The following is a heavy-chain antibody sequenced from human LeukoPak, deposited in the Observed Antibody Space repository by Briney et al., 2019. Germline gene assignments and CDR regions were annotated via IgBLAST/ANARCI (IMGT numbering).Heavy chain of an antibody. D-gene: IGHD2-2*01. V-gene: IGHV4-34*01. CDR3: AVGYCSSTSCSRQSSSSFGY. Sequence: SETLSLTCAVYGGSFSGYYWSWIRQPPGKGLEWIGEINHSGSTNYNPSLKSRVTISVDTSKNQFSLKLSSVTAADTAVYYCAVGYCSSTSCSRQSSSSFGYWGQGTLVTVSS. CDR2: INHSGST. J-gene: IGHJ4*02. CDR1: GGSFSGYY.